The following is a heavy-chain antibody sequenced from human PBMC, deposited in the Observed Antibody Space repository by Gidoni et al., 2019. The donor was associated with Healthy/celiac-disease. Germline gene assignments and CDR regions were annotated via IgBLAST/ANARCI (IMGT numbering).Heavy chain of an antibody. J-gene: IGHJ4*02. CDR2: MSSNGGST. Sequence: EVQLVESGGGLVQPGGSLRLSCAPSGCTFSSYALHWVRQAPGKGLEYVSAMSSNGGSTYYANSVKGRFTISRDNSKNTLYLQMGSLRAEDMAVYYCARSQGDYYDSSGYYSGVFDYWGQGTLVTVSS. V-gene: IGHV3-64*01. CDR1: GCTFSSYA. D-gene: IGHD3-22*01. CDR3: ARSQGDYYDSSGYYSGVFDY.